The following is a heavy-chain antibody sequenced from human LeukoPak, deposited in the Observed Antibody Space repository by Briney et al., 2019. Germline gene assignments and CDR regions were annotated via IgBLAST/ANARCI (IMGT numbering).Heavy chain of an antibody. J-gene: IGHJ4*02. CDR2: IYYSGST. V-gene: IGHV4-59*01. CDR3: ARGAAGYSYG. Sequence: PSETLSLTCTVSGGSISSYYWSWIRQPPGKGLEWIGHIYYSGSTNYNPSLKSRVTISIDTSKNQFTLRLSSVTAADTAVYYCARGAAGYSYGWGQGTLVTVSS. CDR1: GGSISSYY. D-gene: IGHD5-18*01.